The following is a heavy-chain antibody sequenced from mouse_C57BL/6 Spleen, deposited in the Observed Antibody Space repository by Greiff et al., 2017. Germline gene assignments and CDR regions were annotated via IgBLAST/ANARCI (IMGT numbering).Heavy chain of an antibody. V-gene: IGHV1-76*01. CDR1: GYTFTDYY. Sequence: VQLQQSGAELVRPGASVKLSCKASGYTFTDYYINWVKQRPGQGLEWIARIYPGSGNTYYNEKFKGKATLTAEKSSSTAYMQLSSLTSEDSAVYFCAREDYSNYVRAMDYWGQGTSVTVSS. J-gene: IGHJ4*01. CDR3: AREDYSNYVRAMDY. D-gene: IGHD2-5*01. CDR2: IYPGSGNT.